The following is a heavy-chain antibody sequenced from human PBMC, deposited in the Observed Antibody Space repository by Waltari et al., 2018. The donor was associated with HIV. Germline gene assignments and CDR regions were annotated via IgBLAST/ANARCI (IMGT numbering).Heavy chain of an antibody. V-gene: IGHV4-34*02. CDR2: INHSGST. Sequence: QVQLQQWGAGLLKPSETLSLTCAVYGGTFSGYNWSWIRQTPGKGLGWIGEINHSGSTNSNPSLKSRITKSIDTSKNQFALKLRSLTAADTTVYYCARAIAVASTGVFDYWGQGTLVTVSS. J-gene: IGHJ4*02. D-gene: IGHD6-19*01. CDR1: GGTFSGYN. CDR3: ARAIAVASTGVFDY.